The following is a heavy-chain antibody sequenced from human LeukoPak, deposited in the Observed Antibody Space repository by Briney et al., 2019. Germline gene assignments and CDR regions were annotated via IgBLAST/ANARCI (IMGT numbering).Heavy chain of an antibody. CDR2: IHPSGGNT. Sequence: ASVKVSCKAFGYTFTSNYMHWVRQAPGQGLEWMGLIHPSGGNTNYAQKFQGRVTMTRDTSARTVYMELSSLRAEDTAIYYCARDCSSTTCLGTVLDYWGQGTLVTVSS. V-gene: IGHV1-46*01. CDR1: GYTFTSNY. J-gene: IGHJ4*02. D-gene: IGHD2-2*01. CDR3: ARDCSSTTCLGTVLDY.